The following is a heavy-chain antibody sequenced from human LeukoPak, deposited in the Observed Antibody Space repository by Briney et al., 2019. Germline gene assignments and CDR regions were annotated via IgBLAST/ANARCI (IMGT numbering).Heavy chain of an antibody. D-gene: IGHD3-10*01. CDR2: ISSSSSYI. J-gene: IGHJ4*02. V-gene: IGHV3-21*01. Sequence: GGSLRLSCAASGFTFSSYGMHWVRQAPGKGLEWVSSISSSSSYIYYADSVKGRFTISRDNAKNSLYLQMNSLRAEDTAVYYCARGLWFGELFPYFDYWGQGTLVTVSS. CDR3: ARGLWFGELFPYFDY. CDR1: GFTFSSYG.